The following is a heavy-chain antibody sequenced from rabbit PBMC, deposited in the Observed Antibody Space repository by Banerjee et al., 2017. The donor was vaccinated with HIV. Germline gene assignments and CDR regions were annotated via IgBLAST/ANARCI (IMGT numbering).Heavy chain of an antibody. J-gene: IGHJ4*01. CDR1: GIALSGYYY. V-gene: IGHV1S43*01. Sequence: QEQLVDSGGGLVKPEGSLTLTCKASGIALSGYYYMCCARQAPGKGLELIACIENGDGSTYYANWVNGRFTISRSTSLNAVALQMASLAAADTATYFCARDLAGVIGWNFNLWGPGTLVTVS. D-gene: IGHD4-1*01. CDR3: ARDLAGVIGWNFNL. CDR2: IENGDGST.